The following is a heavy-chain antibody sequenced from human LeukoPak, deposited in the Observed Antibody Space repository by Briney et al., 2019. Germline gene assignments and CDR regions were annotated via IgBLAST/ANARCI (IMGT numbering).Heavy chain of an antibody. CDR2: TRNKANSYTT. CDR3: ARGGELGI. J-gene: IGHJ3*02. V-gene: IGHV3-72*01. Sequence: GGSLRLSCAASGFTFSDHYMDWVRQAPGKGLEWVGRTRNKANSYTTEYAASVKGRFTISRDDSKNSLYLQMNSLKTEDTAVYYCARGGELGIWGQGTMVTVSS. CDR1: GFTFSDHY. D-gene: IGHD1-26*01.